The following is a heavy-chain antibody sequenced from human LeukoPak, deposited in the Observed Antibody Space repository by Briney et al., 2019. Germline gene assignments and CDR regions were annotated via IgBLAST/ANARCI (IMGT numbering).Heavy chain of an antibody. CDR1: GYTFTSYG. CDR2: IIPIFGTA. J-gene: IGHJ4*02. V-gene: IGHV1-69*13. Sequence: SVKVSCKASGYTFTSYGISWVRQAPGQGLEWMGGIIPIFGTANYAQKFQGRVTITADESTGTAYMELSSLRSEDTAVYYCARTRDRYYFDYWGQGTLVTVSS. CDR3: ARTRDRYYFDY. D-gene: IGHD3-16*02.